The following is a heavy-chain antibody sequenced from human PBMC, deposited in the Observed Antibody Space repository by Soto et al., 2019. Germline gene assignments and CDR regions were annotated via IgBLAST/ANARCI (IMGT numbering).Heavy chain of an antibody. CDR2: IYPGDSDT. CDR1: EGNCASYW. V-gene: IGHV5-51*01. D-gene: IGHD2-21*01. J-gene: IGHJ6*03. Sequence: WKGSEGNCASYWIRWVIQMTRKGLEWMGIIYPGDSDTRYGPSFQGQVTISADKSISTAYLQWSSLKASDTDMYYCATQTLIFFFVAGKNARYSYYDWDFRGKGTTVPV. CDR3: ATQTLIFFFVAGKNARYSYYDWDF.